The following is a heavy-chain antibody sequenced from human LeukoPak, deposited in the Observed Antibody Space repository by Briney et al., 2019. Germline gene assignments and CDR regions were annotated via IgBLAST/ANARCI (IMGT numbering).Heavy chain of an antibody. Sequence: SQTLSLTCTVSGGSISSGDYYWSWIRQPPGKGLERIGYIYYSGSTYYNPSLKSRVTISVDTSKNQFSLKLSSVTAADTAVYYCARYCSSTSCLNWFDPWGQGTLVTVSS. V-gene: IGHV4-30-4*01. D-gene: IGHD2-2*01. CDR3: ARYCSSTSCLNWFDP. CDR2: IYYSGST. CDR1: GGSISSGDYY. J-gene: IGHJ5*02.